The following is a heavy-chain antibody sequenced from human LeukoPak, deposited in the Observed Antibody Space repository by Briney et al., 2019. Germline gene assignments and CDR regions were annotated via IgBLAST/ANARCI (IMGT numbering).Heavy chain of an antibody. V-gene: IGHV4-59*01. CDR3: AGRNKGPAGV. D-gene: IGHD1-14*01. J-gene: IGHJ6*02. CDR1: GGSISSYY. Sequence: SETLSLTCTVSGGSISSYYWSWIRQPPGKGLEWIGYIYYSGSTNYNPSLKSRVTISVDTSKNQFSLKLSSVTAADTAVYYCAGRNKGPAGVWGQGTTVIVSS. CDR2: IYYSGST.